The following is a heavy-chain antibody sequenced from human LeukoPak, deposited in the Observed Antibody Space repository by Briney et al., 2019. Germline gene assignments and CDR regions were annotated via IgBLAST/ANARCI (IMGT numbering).Heavy chain of an antibody. Sequence: GASVTVSCTAAGYTFTSYGISWVRQAPAQGLEWMGWISAYNGETNYTQKLQGRVTITTDTSTSTAYMELRSLRTDDTAVYYCARHMVRGVIITSEIDYWGQGTLVTVSS. CDR3: ARHMVRGVIITSEIDY. CDR2: ISAYNGET. D-gene: IGHD3-10*01. J-gene: IGHJ4*02. CDR1: GYTFTSYG. V-gene: IGHV1-18*04.